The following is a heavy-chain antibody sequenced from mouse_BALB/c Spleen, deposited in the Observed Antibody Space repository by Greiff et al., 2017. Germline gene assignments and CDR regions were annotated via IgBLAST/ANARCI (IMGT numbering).Heavy chain of an antibody. V-gene: IGHV1-7*01. CDR3: ARPPRSGAMDY. CDR2: INPSTGYT. J-gene: IGHJ4*01. Sequence: VKLQESGAELAKPGASVKMSCKASGYTFTSYWMHWVKQRPGQGLEWIGYINPSTGYTEYNQKFKDKATLTADKSSSTAYMQLSSLTSEDSAVYYCARPPRSGAMDYWGQGTSVTVSS. CDR1: GYTFTSYW.